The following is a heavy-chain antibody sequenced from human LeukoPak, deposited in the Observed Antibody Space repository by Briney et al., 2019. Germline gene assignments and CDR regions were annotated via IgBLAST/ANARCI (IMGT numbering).Heavy chain of an antibody. CDR3: TRPGRNDEYYYYYIDV. Sequence: GGSLRLSCAASGFTFSGSAMHWVRQASGKGLEWVGRIRSKANSYATAYAASVKGRFTISRDDSKNTAYLQMNSLKTEDTAVYYCTRPGRNDEYYYYYIDVWGKGTTVTVSS. CDR1: GFTFSGSA. D-gene: IGHD1-1*01. V-gene: IGHV3-73*01. J-gene: IGHJ6*03. CDR2: IRSKANSYAT.